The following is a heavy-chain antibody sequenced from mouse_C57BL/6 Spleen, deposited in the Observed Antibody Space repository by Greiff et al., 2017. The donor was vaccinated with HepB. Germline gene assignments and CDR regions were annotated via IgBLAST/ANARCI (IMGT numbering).Heavy chain of an antibody. Sequence: QVQLQQPGAELVKPGASVKLSCKASGYTFTSYWMHWVKQRPGQGLEWIGMIHPNSGSTNYNEKFKSMATLTVDKSSSTAYMQLSSLTSEDSAVYYCARRLLRYAMDYWGQGTSVTVSS. D-gene: IGHD1-1*01. CDR2: IHPNSGST. CDR1: GYTFTSYW. J-gene: IGHJ4*01. CDR3: ARRLLRYAMDY. V-gene: IGHV1-64*01.